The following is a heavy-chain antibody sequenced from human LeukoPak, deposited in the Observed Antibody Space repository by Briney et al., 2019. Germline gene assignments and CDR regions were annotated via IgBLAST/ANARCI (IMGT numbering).Heavy chain of an antibody. V-gene: IGHV3-30*02. D-gene: IGHD6-6*01. CDR2: IRYDGSNK. Sequence: GGSLRLSCAASGFTFSSYGMHWVRQAPGKGLEWVAFIRYDGSNKYYADSVKGRFTISRDNSKNTLYLQMNSLRAEDTAVYYCAKVVGGRQLVQDYWGQGTLVTVSS. CDR3: AKVVGGRQLVQDY. CDR1: GFTFSSYG. J-gene: IGHJ4*02.